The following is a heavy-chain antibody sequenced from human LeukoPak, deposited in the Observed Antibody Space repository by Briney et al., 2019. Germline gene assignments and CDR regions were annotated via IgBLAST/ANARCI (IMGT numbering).Heavy chain of an antibody. CDR3: AKEAYDFWSGDNWFDP. D-gene: IGHD3-3*01. V-gene: IGHV3-23*01. CDR2: ISGSGGST. Sequence: GGSLRLSCAASGFTFSSYAMSWVRQAPGKGLEWVSAISGSGGSTYYADSVKGRFTISRDNSKNTLYLQMNSLRAEDTAVYYRAKEAYDFWSGDNWFDPWGQGTLVTVSS. J-gene: IGHJ5*02. CDR1: GFTFSSYA.